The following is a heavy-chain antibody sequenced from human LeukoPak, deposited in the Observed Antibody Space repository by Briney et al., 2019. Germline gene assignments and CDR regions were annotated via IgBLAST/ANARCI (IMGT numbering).Heavy chain of an antibody. Sequence: PSETLSLTCTVSGYSISSSSYYWGWIRQPPGKGLEWIGSIYYSGSTYYNPSLKSRVTISVDTSKNQFSLKLSSVTAADTAVYYCASPGAQGGWYGNYFDYWGQGTLVTVSS. CDR1: GYSISSSSYY. J-gene: IGHJ4*02. CDR2: IYYSGST. D-gene: IGHD6-19*01. V-gene: IGHV4-39*07. CDR3: ASPGAQGGWYGNYFDY.